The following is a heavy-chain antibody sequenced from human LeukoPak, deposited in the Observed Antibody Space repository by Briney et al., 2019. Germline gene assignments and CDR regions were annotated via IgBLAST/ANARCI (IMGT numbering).Heavy chain of an antibody. J-gene: IGHJ4*02. CDR1: GFTFSSYS. D-gene: IGHD2-2*01. CDR3: ARGLVRN. Sequence: PGGSLRLSCAASGFTFSSYSMNWVRQAPGKGLEWVSYISSSSTIYYADSVKGRFTISRDNAKNSLYLQMNSLRAEDTAVYYCARGLVRNWGQGTLVTVSS. V-gene: IGHV3-48*01. CDR2: ISSSSTI.